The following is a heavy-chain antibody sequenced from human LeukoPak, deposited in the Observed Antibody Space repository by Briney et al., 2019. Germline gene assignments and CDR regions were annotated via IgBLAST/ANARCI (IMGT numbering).Heavy chain of an antibody. D-gene: IGHD6-19*01. Sequence: TGGSLRLSCAASGFTFSSHWMFWVRQAPGKGLVWVSHTDRDGKTTGYADSVKGRFTISRDNAKNTLYLQMNSLRAEDTAVYYCAAETSAWSAFDIWGQGTMVTVSA. CDR2: TDRDGKTT. CDR1: GFTFSSHW. V-gene: IGHV3-74*01. CDR3: AAETSAWSAFDI. J-gene: IGHJ3*02.